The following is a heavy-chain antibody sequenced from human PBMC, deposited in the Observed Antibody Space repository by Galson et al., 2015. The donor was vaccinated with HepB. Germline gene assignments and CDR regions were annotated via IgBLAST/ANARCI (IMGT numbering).Heavy chain of an antibody. J-gene: IGHJ6*02. D-gene: IGHD3-22*01. V-gene: IGHV1-69*13. CDR3: ARGGDSSGYYFSPELYGMDV. CDR2: IIPIFGTA. CDR1: GGTFSSYA. Sequence: SVKVSCKASGGTFSSYAISWVRQAPGQGLEWMGGIIPIFGTANYAQKFQGRVTITADESTSTAYMELSSLRSEDTAVYYCARGGDSSGYYFSPELYGMDVWGQGTTVTVSS.